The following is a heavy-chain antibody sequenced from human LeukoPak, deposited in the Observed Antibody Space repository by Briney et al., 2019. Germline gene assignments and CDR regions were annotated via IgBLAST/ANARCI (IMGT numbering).Heavy chain of an antibody. CDR2: IYYSGSA. J-gene: IGHJ4*02. D-gene: IGHD3-3*01. CDR3: ARGENNYDFWSGYYFDY. Sequence: SQTLSLTCTVSGGSISSGDYYWSWLRQPPGKGLEWIGYIYYSGSAYYNPSLKSRVTISVDTSKNQFSLKLSSVTAADTAVYYCARGENNYDFWSGYYFDYWGQGTLVTVSS. V-gene: IGHV4-30-4*08. CDR1: GGSISSGDYY.